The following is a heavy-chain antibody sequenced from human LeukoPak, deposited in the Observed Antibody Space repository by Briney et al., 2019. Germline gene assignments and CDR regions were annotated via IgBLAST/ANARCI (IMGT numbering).Heavy chain of an antibody. V-gene: IGHV3-21*04. CDR1: GFTFSAYS. J-gene: IGHJ4*02. CDR2: ISSSGSYI. CDR3: ARDPSSGSPSY. Sequence: GGSLRLSCAASGFTFSAYSMNWVRQAPGKGLEWVSSISSSGSYIYYTDSVKGRFTISRDNAKNSLYLQMNSLRAEDTALYYCARDPSSGSPSYWGQGTLVTVSS. D-gene: IGHD1-26*01.